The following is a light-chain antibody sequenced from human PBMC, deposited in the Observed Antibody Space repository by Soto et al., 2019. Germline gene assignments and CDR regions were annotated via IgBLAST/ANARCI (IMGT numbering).Light chain of an antibody. CDR2: WAY. CDR1: QSVLYSSNNKNY. CDR3: QQYYSTFGRT. V-gene: IGKV4-1*01. J-gene: IGKJ1*01. Sequence: DIVMTQSPDSLAVSLGERATINCKSSQSVLYSSNNKNYLAWYQQKPGRPPKLLIYWAYTRESGVPDRFSGSGSGTDFTLTISSRQAEDVAVDYCQQYYSTFGRTFGQGTKVESK.